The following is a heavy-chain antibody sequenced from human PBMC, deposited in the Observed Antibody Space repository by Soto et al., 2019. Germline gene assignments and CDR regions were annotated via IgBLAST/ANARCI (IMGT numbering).Heavy chain of an antibody. V-gene: IGHV1-18*01. CDR1: GYSFTTYG. D-gene: IGHD3-22*01. CDR3: ARTGCCYGTSGCRTTGSL. CDR2: IGAYNGAT. Sequence: QAQLVQSGAEVKRPGASVKVSCEASGYSFTTYGITWVRQAPGQGLEWRGWIGAYNGATNYAQKVQGRVTMSIDPAINTPYMEFISLRSASAAAHSCARTGCCYGTSGCRTTGSLWDRGSLFTVS. J-gene: IGHJ4*02.